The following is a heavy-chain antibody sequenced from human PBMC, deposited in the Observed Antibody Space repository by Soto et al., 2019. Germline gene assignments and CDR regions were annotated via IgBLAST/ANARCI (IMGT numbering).Heavy chain of an antibody. Sequence: ASVKVSCKASGYTFTGYYMHWVRQAPGQGLEWMGWINPNSGGTNYAQKFQGWVTMTRDTSISPAYMELSRLRSDDTAVYYCARGDTVRGVKDYYGMDVWGQGTTVTVSS. CDR1: GYTFTGYY. J-gene: IGHJ6*02. CDR3: ARGDTVRGVKDYYGMDV. CDR2: INPNSGGT. D-gene: IGHD3-10*01. V-gene: IGHV1-2*04.